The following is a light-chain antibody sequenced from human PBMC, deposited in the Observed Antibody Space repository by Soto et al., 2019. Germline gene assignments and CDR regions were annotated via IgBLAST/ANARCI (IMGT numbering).Light chain of an antibody. CDR1: SGHSSYI. V-gene: IGLV4-60*02. CDR3: ETWDSNTHTV. CDR2: LEGSGSY. J-gene: IGLJ3*02. Sequence: QPVLTQSSSASASLGSSVKLTCTLSSGHSSYIIAWHQQQPGKAPRYLMKLEGSGSYNKGSGVPDRFSGSSSGADRYLTIYNLHCEDEADYYCETWDSNTHTVFGGGTKLTVL.